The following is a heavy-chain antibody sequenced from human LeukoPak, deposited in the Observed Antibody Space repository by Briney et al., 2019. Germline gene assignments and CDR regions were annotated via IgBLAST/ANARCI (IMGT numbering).Heavy chain of an antibody. D-gene: IGHD3-10*01. J-gene: IGHJ4*02. CDR1: GYTFTSYG. Sequence: ASVKVSCKASGYTFTSYGISWVRQAPGQGLEWMGWISAYNGNTNYAQKLQGRVTMTTDTSTSTAYMELRSLRSDDTAVYYCARIGTAGITMVRGVSIDPDYWGQGTLVTVSS. CDR2: ISAYNGNT. CDR3: ARIGTAGITMVRGVSIDPDY. V-gene: IGHV1-18*04.